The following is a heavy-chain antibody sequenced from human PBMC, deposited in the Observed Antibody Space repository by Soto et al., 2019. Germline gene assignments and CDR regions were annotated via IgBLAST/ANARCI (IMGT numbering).Heavy chain of an antibody. CDR2: IYYSGST. CDR1: GGSIRSYY. CDR3: TRRSRWYYYGTASYYNLWFDS. J-gene: IGHJ5*01. Sequence: SETLSLTCTVSGGSIRSYYWSWIRQPPGKGLEWIGYIYYSGSTNYNPSLKSRVTISVDTSKNQFSLKLSSVTAADTAVYFCTRRSRWYYYGTASYYNLWFDSWGQGTLVTVSS. V-gene: IGHV4-59*08. D-gene: IGHD3-10*01.